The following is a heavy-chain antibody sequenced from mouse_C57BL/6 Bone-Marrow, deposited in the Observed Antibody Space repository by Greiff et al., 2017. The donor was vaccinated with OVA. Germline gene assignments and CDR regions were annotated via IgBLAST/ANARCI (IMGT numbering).Heavy chain of an antibody. CDR3: ARSYYYGSRND. CDR1: GYTFTSYG. Sequence: QVQLQQSGAELARPGASVKLSCKASGYTFTSYGISWVKQRSGQGLEWIGEIYPRSGNTYYNEKFKGKATLTADKSSSTAYMELRSLTSEDSAVYFCARSYYYGSRNDWGQGTTLTVSS. V-gene: IGHV1-81*01. D-gene: IGHD1-1*01. CDR2: IYPRSGNT. J-gene: IGHJ2*01.